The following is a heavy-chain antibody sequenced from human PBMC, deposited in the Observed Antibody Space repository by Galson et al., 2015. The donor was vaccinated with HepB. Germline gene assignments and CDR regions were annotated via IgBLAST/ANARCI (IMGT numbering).Heavy chain of an antibody. D-gene: IGHD6-13*01. CDR1: GFTFSSYS. CDR3: ARDRGSIAGSWYPFDY. V-gene: IGHV3-21*01. CDR2: ISSSSSYI. J-gene: IGHJ4*02. Sequence: SLRLSCAASGFTFSSYSMNWVRQAPGKGLEWVSSISSSSSYIYYADSVKGRFTISRDNAKNSLYLQMNSLRAEDTAVYYCARDRGSIAGSWYPFDYWGQGTLVTVSS.